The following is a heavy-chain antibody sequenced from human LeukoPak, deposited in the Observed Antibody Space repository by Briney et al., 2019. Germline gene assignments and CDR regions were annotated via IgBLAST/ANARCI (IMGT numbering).Heavy chain of an antibody. V-gene: IGHV3-30*18. D-gene: IGHD6-13*01. Sequence: GGSLRLSCAASGFTFSAYAMHSVRQDPGKGLDWVAVITCGGSHKPDVDSVKGRFTISRDNSKSTLYLQMNSLRAEDTAVYYCVKPDWAAAGGIPKFFDYWGQGTLVTVSS. CDR1: GFTFSAYA. J-gene: IGHJ4*02. CDR2: ITCGGSHK. CDR3: VKPDWAAAGGIPKFFDY.